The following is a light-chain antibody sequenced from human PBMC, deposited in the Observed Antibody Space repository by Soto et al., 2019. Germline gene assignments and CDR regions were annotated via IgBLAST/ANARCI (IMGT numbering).Light chain of an antibody. CDR1: QSVNSN. Sequence: EEVMTQFPATLAVSQGERARLSCRASQSVNSNLAWYQQRPGQAPRLLIHGASTRATGIPARFSGSGSGTEFTLTISSLQSEDFAVYYCQQYHDWWTFGQGTKVDIK. CDR2: GAS. CDR3: QQYHDWWT. V-gene: IGKV3-15*01. J-gene: IGKJ1*01.